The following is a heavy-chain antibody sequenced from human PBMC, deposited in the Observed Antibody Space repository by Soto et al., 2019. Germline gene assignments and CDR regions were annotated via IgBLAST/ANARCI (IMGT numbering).Heavy chain of an antibody. CDR2: IDPSDSYT. J-gene: IGHJ4*02. V-gene: IGHV5-10-1*01. CDR1: GYSFTSYC. D-gene: IGHD6-13*01. CDR3: ARHELGYSSSWFY. Sequence: RGESLKISCTGSGYSFTSYCISWVRQMPGKGLEWMGRIDPSDSYTNYSPSFQGHVTISADKSISTAYLQWSSLKASDTAMYYCARHELGYSSSWFYWGQGTLVTVSS.